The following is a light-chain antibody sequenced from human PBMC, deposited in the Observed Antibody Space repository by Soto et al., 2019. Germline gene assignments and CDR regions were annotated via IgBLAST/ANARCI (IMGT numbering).Light chain of an antibody. J-gene: IGLJ1*01. CDR3: SSYTSSSTSYV. CDR1: SSDVGGYNY. CDR2: EVS. V-gene: IGLV2-14*01. Sequence: QSVLTQPASLSGSPGQSITISCTGTSSDVGGYNYVSWYQQHPGKAPKLMIYEVSNRPSGVSNRFSGSKSGNTASLTISGLQAEDEADYYCSSYTSSSTSYVFRTGTKVTVL.